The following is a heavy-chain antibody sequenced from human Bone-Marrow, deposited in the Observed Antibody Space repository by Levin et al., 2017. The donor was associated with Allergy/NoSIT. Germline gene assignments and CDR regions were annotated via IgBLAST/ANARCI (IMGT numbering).Heavy chain of an antibody. J-gene: IGHJ4*02. CDR2: IYVGGDT. D-gene: IGHD3-9*01. Sequence: ASVKVSCAASGFAVSANYMNWVRQAPGKGLEWVSIIYVGGDTYYADSVKGRFTISRDISKNTVYLQMNSLRAEDTAVYYCTSLVGDILTGSFDYWGQGTLVTVSS. CDR1: GFAVSANY. CDR3: TSLVGDILTGSFDY. V-gene: IGHV3-53*01.